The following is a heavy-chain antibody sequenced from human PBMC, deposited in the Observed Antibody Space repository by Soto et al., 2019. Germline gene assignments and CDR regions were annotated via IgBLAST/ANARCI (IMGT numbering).Heavy chain of an antibody. D-gene: IGHD1-26*01. J-gene: IGHJ4*02. CDR3: ASSTFHPTLDY. Sequence: ASVKVSCKASGYTFTCCYIHWVRQAPGQGLEWMGIINPSGGSTSYAQKFQGRVTMTRDTSTSTVYMELSSLRSEDTAVYYCASSTFHPTLDYWGQGTLVTVSS. V-gene: IGHV1-46*03. CDR1: GYTFTCCY. CDR2: INPSGGST.